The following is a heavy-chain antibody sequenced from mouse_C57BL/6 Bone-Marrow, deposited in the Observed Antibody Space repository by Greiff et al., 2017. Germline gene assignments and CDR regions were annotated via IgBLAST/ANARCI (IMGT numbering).Heavy chain of an antibody. Sequence: EVQLQQSGPGLVKPSQSLSLTCSVTGYSITSGYYWNWIRQFPGNKLEWMGYISYDGSNNYNPSLKNRISITRDTSKNQFFLKLNSVTTEDTATYYCARDLIRAYWGQGTLVTVSA. V-gene: IGHV3-6*01. CDR1: GYSITSGYY. J-gene: IGHJ3*01. CDR2: ISYDGSN. CDR3: ARDLIRAY.